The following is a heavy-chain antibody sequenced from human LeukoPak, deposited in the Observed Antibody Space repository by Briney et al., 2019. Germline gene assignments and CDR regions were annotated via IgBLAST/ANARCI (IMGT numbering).Heavy chain of an antibody. D-gene: IGHD3-10*01. CDR2: ITSSSGYT. J-gene: IGHJ4*02. CDR3: ARSDSGSGSYFDY. Sequence: GGSLRLSCAASGFTVSSNYMSWVRQAPGKGLEWVSSITSSSGYTYYADSVKGRFTISRDNAYNSLYLQMDSLSADDTAVYYCARSDSGSGSYFDYWGQGTLVTVSS. V-gene: IGHV3-21*01. CDR1: GFTVSSNY.